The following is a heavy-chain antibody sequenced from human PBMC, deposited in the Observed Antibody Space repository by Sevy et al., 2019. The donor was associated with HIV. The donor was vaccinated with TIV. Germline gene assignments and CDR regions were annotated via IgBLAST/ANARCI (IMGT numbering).Heavy chain of an antibody. CDR1: GFTFDDYT. CDR3: AKDRGFDYGMDV. D-gene: IGHD3-3*01. CDR2: MSWDGDST. J-gene: IGHJ6*02. V-gene: IGHV3-43*01. Sequence: GGSLRLSCAASGFTFDDYTMHWVRQAPGKGLEWVSLMSWDGDSTNYADSVKGRFTISRDNSKNSLYLQMNSLRTEDTALYYCAKDRGFDYGMDVWDQGTTVTVSS.